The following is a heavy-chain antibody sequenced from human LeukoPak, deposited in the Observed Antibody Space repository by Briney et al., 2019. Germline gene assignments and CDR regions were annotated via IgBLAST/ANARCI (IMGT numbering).Heavy chain of an antibody. Sequence: GSLRLSCAASGFTFSSYAMSWVRQAPGKGLEWLSTISSGGGSTYYADSVKGRFTISRDNSKNTLYLHMKSLRAEDTAVYYCARVAAAAGLKPQFDYWGQGTLVTVSS. V-gene: IGHV3-23*01. D-gene: IGHD6-13*01. CDR1: GFTFSSYA. CDR3: ARVAAAAGLKPQFDY. CDR2: ISSGGGST. J-gene: IGHJ4*02.